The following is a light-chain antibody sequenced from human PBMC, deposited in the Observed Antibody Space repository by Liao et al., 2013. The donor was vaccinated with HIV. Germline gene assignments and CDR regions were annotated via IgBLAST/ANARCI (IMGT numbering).Light chain of an antibody. J-gene: IGLJ1*01. CDR1: DIGDKT. V-gene: IGLV3-21*01. Sequence: SYVLAQAPSVSVAPGKTARLTCEGNDIGDKTVHWYQQKPGQAPVLVVYYDGARPAGIPDRFSGSTSGNTATLTISGTQAIDEADYYCQTWDSTSYVFGTGTKVIVL. CDR2: YDG. CDR3: QTWDSTSYV.